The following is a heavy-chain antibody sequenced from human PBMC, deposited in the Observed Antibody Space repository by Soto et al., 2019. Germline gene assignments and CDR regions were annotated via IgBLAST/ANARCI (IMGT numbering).Heavy chain of an antibody. Sequence: SETLSLTCAVYGGSFSGYYWSWIRQPPGKGLEWIGEINHSGSTNYNPSLKSRVTISVDTSKNQFSLKLSSVTAADTAVYYCARTQHLRYFDWLSAPDFDYWGQGTLVTVSS. CDR3: ARTQHLRYFDWLSAPDFDY. J-gene: IGHJ4*02. CDR1: GGSFSGYY. D-gene: IGHD3-9*01. V-gene: IGHV4-34*01. CDR2: INHSGST.